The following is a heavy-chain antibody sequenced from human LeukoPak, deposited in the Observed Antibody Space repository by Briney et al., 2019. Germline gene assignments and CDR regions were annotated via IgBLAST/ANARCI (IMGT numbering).Heavy chain of an antibody. Sequence: GESLKISCKGSGYSFTSYRIGWVRQMPGKGLEWMGIIYPGDSDTRYSPSFQGQVTISADKSISTAYLQWSSLKASDTAMYYCARVPTYYYDSSGYLFDYWGQGTLVTVSS. CDR3: ARVPTYYYDSSGYLFDY. CDR1: GYSFTSYR. CDR2: IYPGDSDT. D-gene: IGHD3-22*01. J-gene: IGHJ4*02. V-gene: IGHV5-51*01.